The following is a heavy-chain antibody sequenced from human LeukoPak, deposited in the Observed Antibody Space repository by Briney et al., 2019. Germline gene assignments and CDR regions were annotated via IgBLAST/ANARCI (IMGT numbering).Heavy chain of an antibody. D-gene: IGHD5-12*01. CDR3: ARGGGYASPIGY. J-gene: IGHJ4*02. V-gene: IGHV4-59*01. CDR1: GGSISTYY. Sequence: SETLSLTCTLSGGSISTYYWSWIRQPPGKGLGWIGYIYHSGSTNYNPSLKSRVTISVDTSKNQFSLKLSSVTAADTVVYYCARGGGYASPIGYWGQGALVTVSS. CDR2: IYHSGST.